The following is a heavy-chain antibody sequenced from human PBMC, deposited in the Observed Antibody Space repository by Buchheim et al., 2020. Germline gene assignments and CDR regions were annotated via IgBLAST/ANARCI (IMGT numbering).Heavy chain of an antibody. V-gene: IGHV3-33*01. CDR3: ARHRIAAAGNYYYYDMDV. CDR1: GFTFSSYG. CDR2: IWYDGSNK. D-gene: IGHD6-13*01. J-gene: IGHJ6*02. Sequence: QVQLVESGGGVVQPGRSLRLSCAASGFTFSSYGMHWVRQAPGKGLEWVAVIWYDGSNKYYADSVKGRFTISRDNSKNTLYLQMNSLRAEDTAVYYCARHRIAAAGNYYYYDMDVWGQGTT.